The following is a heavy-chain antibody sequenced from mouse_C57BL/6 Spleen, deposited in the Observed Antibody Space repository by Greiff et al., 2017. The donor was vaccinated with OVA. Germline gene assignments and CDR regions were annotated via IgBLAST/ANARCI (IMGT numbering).Heavy chain of an antibody. J-gene: IGHJ4*01. V-gene: IGHV5-17*01. CDR2: ISSGSSTI. Sequence: EVKLMESGGGLVKPGGSLKLSCAASGFTFSDYGMHWVRQAPEKGLEWVAYISSGSSTIYYADTVKGRFTISRDNAKNTLFLQMTSLRSEDTAMYYCARGSNYADAMDYWGQGTSVTVSS. D-gene: IGHD2-5*01. CDR3: ARGSNYADAMDY. CDR1: GFTFSDYG.